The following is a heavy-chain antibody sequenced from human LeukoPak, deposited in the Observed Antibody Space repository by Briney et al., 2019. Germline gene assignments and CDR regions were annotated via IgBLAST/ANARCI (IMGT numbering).Heavy chain of an antibody. CDR3: ARVDYSNYNWFDP. CDR2: INPNNGGT. D-gene: IGHD4-11*01. CDR1: GYTFTGYY. Sequence: ASVKVSCKASGYTFTGYYMHWVRQAPGQGLEWMGWINPNNGGTNYAQKFQGRVTMTRDTSISTAYMELSRLRSDDTAVYYCARVDYSNYNWFDPWGQGTLVTVSS. V-gene: IGHV1-2*02. J-gene: IGHJ5*02.